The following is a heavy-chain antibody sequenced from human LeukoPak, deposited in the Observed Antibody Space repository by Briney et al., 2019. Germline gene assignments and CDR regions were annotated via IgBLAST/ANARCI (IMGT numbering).Heavy chain of an antibody. CDR3: ASSSGWYFDY. CDR1: GFTFSSYS. J-gene: IGHJ4*02. D-gene: IGHD6-19*01. V-gene: IGHV3-21*01. Sequence: GGSLRLSCAASGFTFSSYSMNWVRQAPGKGLEWVSSISSSSSYIYYADSVKGRFTISRDNAKISLYLQMNSLRAEDTAVYYCASSSGWYFDYWGQGTLVTVSS. CDR2: ISSSSSYI.